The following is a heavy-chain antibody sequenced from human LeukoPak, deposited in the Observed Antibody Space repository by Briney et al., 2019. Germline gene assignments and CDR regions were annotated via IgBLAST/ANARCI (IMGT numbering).Heavy chain of an antibody. Sequence: SETLSLTCAVYGGSFSGYYWSWIRRPPGKGLEWIGEINHSGSTNYNPSLKSRVTISVDTSKNQFSLKLSSVTAADTAVYYCARPKWLSRLPGAFDIWGQGTMVTVSS. CDR3: ARPKWLSRLPGAFDI. V-gene: IGHV4-34*01. D-gene: IGHD3-22*01. CDR2: INHSGST. J-gene: IGHJ3*02. CDR1: GGSFSGYY.